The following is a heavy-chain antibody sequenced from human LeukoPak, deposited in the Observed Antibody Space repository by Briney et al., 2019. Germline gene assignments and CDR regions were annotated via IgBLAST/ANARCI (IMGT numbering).Heavy chain of an antibody. CDR2: IFDNGNT. D-gene: IGHD3-10*01. CDR3: ARARYYYGHYFDY. Sequence: SSETLSLTCTVSGGSISSYYWSWIRQPPGKGLEWIGYIFDNGNTNYNPSLKSRVTISLDTSKNQFSLKLSSVTAADTAVYYCARARYYYGHYFDYWGQGTLVTVSS. V-gene: IGHV4-59*01. CDR1: GGSISSYY. J-gene: IGHJ4*02.